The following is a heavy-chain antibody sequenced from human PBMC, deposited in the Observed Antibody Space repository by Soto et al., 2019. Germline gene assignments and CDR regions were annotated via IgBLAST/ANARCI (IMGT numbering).Heavy chain of an antibody. V-gene: IGHV3-33*01. Sequence: GGSLRLSCAASGFTFSNYGMDWVRQAPGKGLEWVAVIWYDGSNKYYADSVKGRVTISRDNSKNTLDLQMNSLRAEDTAVYYCARDRYHGSGSYYNLYFDSWGQGALVTVSS. D-gene: IGHD3-10*01. CDR2: IWYDGSNK. CDR1: GFTFSNYG. CDR3: ARDRYHGSGSYYNLYFDS. J-gene: IGHJ4*02.